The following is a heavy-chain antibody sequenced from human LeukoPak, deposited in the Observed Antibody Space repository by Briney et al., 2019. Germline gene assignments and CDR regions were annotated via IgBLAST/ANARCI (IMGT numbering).Heavy chain of an antibody. D-gene: IGHD3-22*01. CDR2: VSGSGDST. J-gene: IGHJ5*02. V-gene: IGHV3-23*01. CDR3: AKDQEILVVIKGNWFDP. Sequence: GGSLRLSCAASGFTFSSYAMSWVRQAPGKGLQWVSTVSGSGDSTYYADSVKGRFTISRDNSKNTLFLQMNSLRAEDTAVYYCAKDQEILVVIKGNWFDPWGQGTLVTVSS. CDR1: GFTFSSYA.